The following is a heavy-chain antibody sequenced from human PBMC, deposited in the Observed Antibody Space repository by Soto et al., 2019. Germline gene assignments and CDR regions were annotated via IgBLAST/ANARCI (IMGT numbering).Heavy chain of an antibody. CDR3: GRDHVLLWFAEFDYYYYGMDL. J-gene: IGHJ6*02. D-gene: IGHD3-10*01. V-gene: IGHV3-53*01. CDR1: VFTVCSNF. CDR2: IYSGGST. Sequence: GSLRLSCTPSVFTVCSNFMNSVRQAPGKGLEWVSVIYSGGSTYYADSVKGRFTISRDNAKNTLYLQMNSLRAEDTAVYYCGRDHVLLWFAEFDYYYYGMDLWGPWTPVTV.